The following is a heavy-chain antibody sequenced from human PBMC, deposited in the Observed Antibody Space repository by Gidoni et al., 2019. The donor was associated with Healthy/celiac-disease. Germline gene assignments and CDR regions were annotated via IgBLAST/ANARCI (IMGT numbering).Heavy chain of an antibody. Sequence: QVQLVESGGGVVQPGRSLRLSCAASGFTFSSYGMHWVRQAPGKGLEWVAVISYDGSNKYYADSVKGRFTISRDNSKNTLYLQMNSLRAEDTAVYYCAKDETEGNWNYYAFDIWGQGTMVTVSS. D-gene: IGHD1-7*01. J-gene: IGHJ3*02. CDR2: ISYDGSNK. CDR3: AKDETEGNWNYYAFDI. CDR1: GFTFSSYG. V-gene: IGHV3-30*18.